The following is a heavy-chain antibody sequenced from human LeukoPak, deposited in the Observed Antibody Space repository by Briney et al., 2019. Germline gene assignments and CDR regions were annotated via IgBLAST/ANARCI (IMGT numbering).Heavy chain of an antibody. CDR2: VSYDGSGE. D-gene: IGHD1-26*01. CDR1: GFIFRSYP. CDR3: ARDGVGTAFDL. V-gene: IGHV3-30*01. Sequence: GGSLRLSCAASGFIFRSYPMHWVRQAPGKGLEWVAVVSYDGSGENYADSVNGRFTISRDNSKNTLYPQMNSLGAEDTAVFYCARDGVGTAFDLWGQGTMVTVSS. J-gene: IGHJ3*01.